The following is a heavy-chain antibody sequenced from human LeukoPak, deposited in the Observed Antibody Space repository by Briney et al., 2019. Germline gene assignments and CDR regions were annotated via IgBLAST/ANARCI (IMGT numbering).Heavy chain of an antibody. Sequence: GSLRLSCAASGFSFSSYAMSWVRQAPGKGLEWVSGISGSGGSTYYADSVKGRFTISRDNSKNTLYLQMNSLGAEDTAVYYCAKDPGNYWYFDLWGRGTLVTVSS. CDR2: ISGSGGST. CDR1: GFSFSSYA. D-gene: IGHD1-1*01. J-gene: IGHJ2*01. V-gene: IGHV3-23*01. CDR3: AKDPGNYWYFDL.